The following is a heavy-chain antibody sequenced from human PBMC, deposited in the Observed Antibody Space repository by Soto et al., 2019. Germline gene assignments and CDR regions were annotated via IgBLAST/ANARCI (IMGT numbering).Heavy chain of an antibody. V-gene: IGHV3-30*18. CDR1: GFTFSSYG. Sequence: GGSLRLSCAASGFTFSSYGMHWVRQAPGKGLEWVAVISYDGSNKYYADSVKGRFTISRDNSKNTLYLQMNSLRAEDTAVYYCAKDLRFLEWLLPQGIYGMDVWGQGTTVTVSS. CDR3: AKDLRFLEWLLPQGIYGMDV. J-gene: IGHJ6*02. CDR2: ISYDGSNK. D-gene: IGHD3-3*01.